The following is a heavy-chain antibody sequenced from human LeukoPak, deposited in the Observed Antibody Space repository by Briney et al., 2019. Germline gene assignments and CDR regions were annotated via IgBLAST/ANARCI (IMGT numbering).Heavy chain of an antibody. CDR2: ISSSGST. CDR3: ARDQYHELFDY. V-gene: IGHV4-31*03. Sequence: PSQTLSLTCTVSGASITSGGYYWSWIRQHPGKGLEWIGYISSSGSTYYNPSLKSRVTISVDTSKNQFSLKLSSVTAADTAVYYCARDQYHELFDYWGQGTLVAVSS. D-gene: IGHD2-2*01. CDR1: GASITSGGYY. J-gene: IGHJ4*02.